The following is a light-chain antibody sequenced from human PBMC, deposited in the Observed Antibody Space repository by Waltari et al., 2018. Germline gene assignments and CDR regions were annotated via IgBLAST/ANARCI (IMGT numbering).Light chain of an antibody. V-gene: IGLV2-23*02. CDR1: TSDVGNYDL. CDR3: CSYAGRGTYV. J-gene: IGLJ1*01. Sequence: QSALTQPASVSGTLGQSITISCTGTTSDVGNYDLVSWYQHHPGKAPKLLICGVIKRAAGVSSRFSGSKSGNTASLTISGLQAEDEADYYCCSYAGRGTYVFGSGTKVTVL. CDR2: GVI.